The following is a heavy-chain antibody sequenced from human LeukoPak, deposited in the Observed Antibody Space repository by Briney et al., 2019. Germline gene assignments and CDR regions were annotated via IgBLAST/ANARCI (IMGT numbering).Heavy chain of an antibody. V-gene: IGHV3-23*01. CDR1: GITLSNYG. Sequence: GGSLRLSCVVSGITLSNYGMSWVRQAPGKGLEWVSGISERGGSTNYADSVKGRFVISRDTSKNTVYLQMNSLRVEDTAVYFCAKRGIVIRAVIIIGFHKEAYYFDYWGQGILVTVSS. D-gene: IGHD3-10*01. J-gene: IGHJ4*02. CDR2: ISERGGST. CDR3: AKRGIVIRAVIIIGFHKEAYYFDY.